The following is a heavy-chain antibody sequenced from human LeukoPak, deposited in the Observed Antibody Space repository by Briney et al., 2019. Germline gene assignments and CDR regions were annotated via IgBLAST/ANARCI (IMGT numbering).Heavy chain of an antibody. CDR3: TRWEATKFDS. D-gene: IGHD5-12*01. CDR1: GFTSGDYA. V-gene: IGHV3-49*04. Sequence: PGRSLRLSCTASGFTSGDYAMSWVRQAPGKGLEWVGFIRSKAYGGTTEYAASVKGRVTISRDDSKSIAYLQMNSLKTEDTAVYYCTRWEATKFDSWGQGTLVTVSS. J-gene: IGHJ4*02. CDR2: IRSKAYGGTT.